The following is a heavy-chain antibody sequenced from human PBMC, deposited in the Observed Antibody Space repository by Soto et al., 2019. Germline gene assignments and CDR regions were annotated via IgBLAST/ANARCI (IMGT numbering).Heavy chain of an antibody. CDR2: IIPIFGTA. D-gene: IGHD3-3*01. CDR1: GGTFSSYA. V-gene: IGHV1-69*13. CDR3: ARDSVGGYGAKYYYGMDV. Sequence: SVKVSCKASGGTFSSYAISWVRQAPGQGLEWMGGIIPIFGTANYAQKFQGRVTITADESTSTAYMELSSLRSEDTAVYYCARDSVGGYGAKYYYGMDVWGQGTTVTVSS. J-gene: IGHJ6*02.